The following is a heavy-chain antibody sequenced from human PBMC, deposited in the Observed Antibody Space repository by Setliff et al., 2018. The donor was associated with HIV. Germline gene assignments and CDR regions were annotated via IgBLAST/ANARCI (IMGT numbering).Heavy chain of an antibody. J-gene: IGHJ6*02. CDR2: ISDSGGTT. D-gene: IGHD6-19*01. V-gene: IGHV3-23*01. CDR1: GFTFSSYT. Sequence: GGSLRLSCVVSGFTFSSYTMSWVRQAPGKGLEWVSAISDSGGTTYYAESVKGRFTISRDNSKNTLYLQMNSLRAEDTAVYYCAKDQGITVGAAVYYYFYAMDVWGQGTSVTVSS. CDR3: AKDQGITVGAAVYYYFYAMDV.